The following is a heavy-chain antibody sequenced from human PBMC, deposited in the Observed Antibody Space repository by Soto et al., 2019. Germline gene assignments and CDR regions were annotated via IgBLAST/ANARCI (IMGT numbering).Heavy chain of an antibody. CDR1: GFTFNYYP. D-gene: IGHD6-19*01. Sequence: QMQLVESGGGVVQPGGSLRLSCAASGFTFNYYPMHWVRQAPGKGLEWVAVVSFDGSNKYYADSVKGRFTISKDNYKNTLYLQMNSLRREDTAVYYCARLPGHLVAVLYIYPLDGREAMSDVDVWGQGTTVTVSS. CDR2: VSFDGSNK. CDR3: ARLPGHLVAVLYIYPLDGREAMSDVDV. V-gene: IGHV3-30-3*01. J-gene: IGHJ6*02.